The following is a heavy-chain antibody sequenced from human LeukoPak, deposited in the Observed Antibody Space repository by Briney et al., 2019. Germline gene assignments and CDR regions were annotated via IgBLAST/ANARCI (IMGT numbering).Heavy chain of an antibody. Sequence: GGSLRLSCVASGFTFSGSWMSWVRQAPGKGLEWVASIKQDGSEKYYVDSVKGRFTISRDNAKNSLYLQMNSLRAEDTAVYYCANHGSGWFIGNWGQGTLVTVSS. CDR3: ANHGSGWFIGN. V-gene: IGHV3-7*03. J-gene: IGHJ4*02. CDR2: IKQDGSEK. D-gene: IGHD6-19*01. CDR1: GFTFSGSW.